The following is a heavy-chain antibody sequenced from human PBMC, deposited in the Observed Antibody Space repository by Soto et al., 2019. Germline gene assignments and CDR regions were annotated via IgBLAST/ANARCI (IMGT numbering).Heavy chain of an antibody. J-gene: IGHJ6*02. CDR3: ARVSGSYYYGMDV. V-gene: IGHV4-4*02. CDR2: IYHSGST. CDR1: GGSISSSNW. Sequence: QVQLQESGPGLVKPSGTLSLTCAVSGGSISSSNWWSWVRQPPGKGLEWIGEIYHSGSTNYNPSLKRRVTISVDKSKNQFALKLSSVTAADTAVYYCARVSGSYYYGMDVWGQGTTVTVSS.